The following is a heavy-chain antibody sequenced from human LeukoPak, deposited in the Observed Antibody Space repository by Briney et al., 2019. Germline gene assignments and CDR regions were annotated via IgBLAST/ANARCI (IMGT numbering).Heavy chain of an antibody. J-gene: IGHJ4*02. CDR2: INPNGGGT. Sequence: GASVKVSCKASGYTFTGYYMHWVRQAPGQGLEWMGWINPNGGGTNYAQKFQGRVTMTKDTSISTAYMELSRLRSDDTAVYYCARGRRRDGYNVDYWGQGTLVTVSS. V-gene: IGHV1-2*02. CDR3: ARGRRRDGYNVDY. CDR1: GYTFTGYY. D-gene: IGHD5-24*01.